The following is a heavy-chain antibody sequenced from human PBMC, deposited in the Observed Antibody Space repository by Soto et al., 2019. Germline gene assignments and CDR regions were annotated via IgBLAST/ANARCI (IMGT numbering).Heavy chain of an antibody. Sequence: PSETLSLTCTVSGGSISSYYRGWIRQPPGKGLEWIGYIHYSGSTNYNPSLRSRVTISVDTPKNQFSLKVNSMTAADTAIYYCARGGVAARKGRWFDPWGQGTLVTVSS. V-gene: IGHV4-59*01. CDR3: ARGGVAARKGRWFDP. J-gene: IGHJ5*02. CDR2: IHYSGST. D-gene: IGHD6-25*01. CDR1: GGSISSYY.